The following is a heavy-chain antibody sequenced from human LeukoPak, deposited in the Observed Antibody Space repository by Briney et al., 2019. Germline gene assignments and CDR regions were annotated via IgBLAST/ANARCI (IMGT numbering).Heavy chain of an antibody. CDR1: GFTFGSYW. D-gene: IGHD3-10*01. CDR2: INMEGSSP. V-gene: IGHV3-74*01. CDR3: ARGELGATYCYGSGRRLGYFDL. Sequence: PGGSRRFSFAAPGFTFGSYWMHWVRQPPGRGLVWVSRINMEGSSPSYADSVKGRFTISRDNAKNTLYLQMNSLRAEDTAVYYCARGELGATYCYGSGRRLGYFDLWGRGTLVTVSS. J-gene: IGHJ2*01.